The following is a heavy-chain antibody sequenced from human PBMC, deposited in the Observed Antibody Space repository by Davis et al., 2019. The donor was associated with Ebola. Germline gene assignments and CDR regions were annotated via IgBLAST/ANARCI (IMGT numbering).Heavy chain of an antibody. CDR2: IGRGGSER. CDR1: DFTFSIHW. V-gene: IGHV3-7*04. Sequence: GESLKISCVDSDFTFSIHWMAWVRQAPGKGLEWLTKIGRGGSERRYVDSVKGRFTISRDNAKNSLYLQMNSLRAEDTAVYYCAKDDTNGNWFDPWGQGTLVTVSS. CDR3: AKDDTNGNWFDP. D-gene: IGHD2-8*01. J-gene: IGHJ5*02.